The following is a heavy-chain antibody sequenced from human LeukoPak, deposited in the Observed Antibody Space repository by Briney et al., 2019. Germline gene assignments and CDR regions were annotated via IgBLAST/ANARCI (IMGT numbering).Heavy chain of an antibody. Sequence: LEALSLTSAVYGGSLSDYYWSWIRQPPGKGLEWIGEINHSGSTNYNPSLKSRVTISVDTSKNQFSLKLSSVTAADTAVYYCARVFYYYYGMDVWGQGTTVTVSS. V-gene: IGHV4-34*01. CDR3: ARVFYYYYGMDV. CDR1: GGSLSDYY. J-gene: IGHJ6*02. CDR2: INHSGST.